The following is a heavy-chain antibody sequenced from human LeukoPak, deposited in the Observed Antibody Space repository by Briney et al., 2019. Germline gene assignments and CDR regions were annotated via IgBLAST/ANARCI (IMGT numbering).Heavy chain of an antibody. V-gene: IGHV3-33*01. D-gene: IGHD3-10*01. J-gene: IGHJ4*02. Sequence: GGSLRLSCAASGFTFSSYGMHWVRQAPGKGLEGVAVIWYDGSNKYYADSVKGRFTISRDNSKNTLYLQMNSLRAEDTAVYYCARDGSGRWYFDYWGQGTLVTVSS. CDR3: ARDGSGRWYFDY. CDR2: IWYDGSNK. CDR1: GFTFSSYG.